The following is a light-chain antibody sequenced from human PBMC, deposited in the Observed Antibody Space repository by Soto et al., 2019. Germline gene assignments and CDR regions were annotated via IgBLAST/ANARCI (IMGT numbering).Light chain of an antibody. CDR2: DAS. Sequence: EIVLTQSPATLSLSPGERATLSCRASQSVSSYLAWYQQKPGQAPRLLIYDASNRATGIPARFSGSGSGTDFPLTISSLEPEDFALYYCQQRSNWPPGKTFGQGTKVEIK. CDR3: QQRSNWPPGKT. CDR1: QSVSSY. V-gene: IGKV3-11*01. J-gene: IGKJ1*01.